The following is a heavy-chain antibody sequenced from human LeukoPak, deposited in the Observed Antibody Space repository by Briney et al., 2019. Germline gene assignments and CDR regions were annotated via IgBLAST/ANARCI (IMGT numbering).Heavy chain of an antibody. CDR1: GFTFSSYG. J-gene: IGHJ3*02. D-gene: IGHD3-3*01. CDR2: IRYDGSNK. V-gene: IGHV3-30*02. CDR3: AKFQHYDFWSGYYNAFDI. Sequence: GGSLRLSCAASGFTFSSYGMHWVRQAPGKGLEWVAFIRYDGSNKYYADSVKGRFTISRDNSKNTLYLQMNSLRAEDTAVYYCAKFQHYDFWSGYYNAFDIWGQGTMVTVSS.